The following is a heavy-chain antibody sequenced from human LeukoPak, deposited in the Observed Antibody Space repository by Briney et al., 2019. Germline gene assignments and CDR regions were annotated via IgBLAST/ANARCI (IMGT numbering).Heavy chain of an antibody. Sequence: PGRSLRLSCAASGFTFSPYALHWVRQAPGKGLEWVAVIRSDGTTKYYVDSVKGRFTISRDNSQNTLSLQMDSLRPEDTAIYYCTRNTGSHLGPGDSWGREPWSPSPQ. D-gene: IGHD1-26*01. CDR1: GFTFSPYA. CDR2: IRSDGTTK. CDR3: TRNTGSHLGPGDS. V-gene: IGHV3-30*04. J-gene: IGHJ4*02.